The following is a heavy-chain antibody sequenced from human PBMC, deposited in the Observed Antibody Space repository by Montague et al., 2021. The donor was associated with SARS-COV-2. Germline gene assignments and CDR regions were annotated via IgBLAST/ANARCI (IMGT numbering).Heavy chain of an antibody. CDR2: TYYRSKWYN. V-gene: IGHV6-1*01. D-gene: IGHD2-21*02. J-gene: IGHJ2*01. CDR3: ARAYCGGDCYFYWYFDL. CDR1: GDSVPSNIAT. Sequence: CAISGDSVPSNIATWNWIRQSPSRDLEWLGRTYYRSKWYNDYAVSVKSRVIINPDTSNNRISLQLNSVTPEDTAVYYCARAYCGGDCYFYWYFDLWGRGTLVTVSS.